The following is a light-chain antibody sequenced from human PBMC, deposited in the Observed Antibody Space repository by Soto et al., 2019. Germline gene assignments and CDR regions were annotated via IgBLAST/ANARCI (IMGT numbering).Light chain of an antibody. J-gene: IGLJ2*01. CDR3: NSYTSTNTLV. CDR1: SSDVGGYNH. V-gene: IGLV2-14*03. CDR2: DVT. Sequence: QSVLTQPASVSGSPGQSITISCTGTSSDVGGYNHVSWYQQHPGEAPKLMIYDVTNRPSGVSNRFSGSKSGNTASLTISGLQAEDEADYYCNSYTSTNTLVFGGGTQLTVL.